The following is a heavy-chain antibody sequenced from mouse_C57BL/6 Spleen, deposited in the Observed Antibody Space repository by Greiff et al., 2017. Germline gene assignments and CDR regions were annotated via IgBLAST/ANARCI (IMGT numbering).Heavy chain of an antibody. CDR2: IWRGGST. CDR1: GFSLTSYG. CDR3: AILYDYDAMDY. Sequence: VKLMESGPGLVQPSQSLSITCTVSGFSLTSYGVHWVRQSPGKGLEWLGVIWRGGSTDYNAAFMSRLSITKDNSKSQVFFKMNRLRADDTAIYYCAILYDYDAMDYWGQGTSVTVSS. D-gene: IGHD1-3*01. J-gene: IGHJ4*01. V-gene: IGHV2-5*01.